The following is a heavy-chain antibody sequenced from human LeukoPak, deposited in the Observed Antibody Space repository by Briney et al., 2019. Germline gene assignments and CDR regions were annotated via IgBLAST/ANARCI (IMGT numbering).Heavy chain of an antibody. Sequence: ASVKVSCKAPGYTFTSYGISWVRQAPGQGLEWMGWISAYNGNTNYAQKFQGRVTMTRDTSISTAYMELSRLRSDDTAVYYCATLSSWYVFDYWGQGTLVTVSS. CDR3: ATLSSWYVFDY. CDR2: ISAYNGNT. V-gene: IGHV1-18*01. D-gene: IGHD6-13*01. CDR1: GYTFTSYG. J-gene: IGHJ4*02.